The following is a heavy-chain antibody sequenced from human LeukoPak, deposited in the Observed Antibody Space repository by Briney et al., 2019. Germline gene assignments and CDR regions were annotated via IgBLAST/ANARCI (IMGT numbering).Heavy chain of an antibody. V-gene: IGHV4-59*08. Sequence: SETLSLICTVSGGSISSYYWSWIRQPPGKGLEWIGYIYYSGSTNYNPSLKSRVTISVDTSKNQFSLKLSSVTAADTAVYYCARHVAVAGTVDYWGQGTLVTVSS. CDR2: IYYSGST. J-gene: IGHJ4*02. CDR1: GGSISSYY. D-gene: IGHD6-19*01. CDR3: ARHVAVAGTVDY.